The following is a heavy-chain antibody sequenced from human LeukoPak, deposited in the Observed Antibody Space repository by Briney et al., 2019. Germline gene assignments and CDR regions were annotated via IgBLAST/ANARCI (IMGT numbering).Heavy chain of an antibody. J-gene: IGHJ3*02. D-gene: IGHD3-3*01. Sequence: GGSLRLSCAASGLTFSSHWMHWVRQAPGKGLVWVSRITNDGSSTTYADSVKGRFTISRDNAKNSLYLQMNSLRAEDTALYHCARALYYDFWSGSPDDAFDIWGQGTMVTVSS. CDR2: ITNDGSST. CDR1: GLTFSSHW. V-gene: IGHV3-74*01. CDR3: ARALYYDFWSGSPDDAFDI.